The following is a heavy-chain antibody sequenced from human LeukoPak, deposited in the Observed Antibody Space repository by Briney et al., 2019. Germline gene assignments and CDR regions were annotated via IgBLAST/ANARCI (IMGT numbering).Heavy chain of an antibody. CDR2: IQHDETKE. Sequence: PGGSLRLSCAVSGFTFSTYGMHWVRQAPGKGLEWVASIQHDETKEYYADSVKGRFTISRDNSKNTLYLQMNSLRTEDTAVYYCAKVGVLYDSSGFYPDYWGQGTLVSVSS. J-gene: IGHJ4*02. V-gene: IGHV3-30*02. D-gene: IGHD3-22*01. CDR1: GFTFSTYG. CDR3: AKVGVLYDSSGFYPDY.